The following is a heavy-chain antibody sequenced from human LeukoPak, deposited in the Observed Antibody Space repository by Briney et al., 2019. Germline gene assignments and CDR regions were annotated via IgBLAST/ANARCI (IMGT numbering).Heavy chain of an antibody. D-gene: IGHD3-10*01. CDR2: IDWDDDK. J-gene: IGHJ3*02. CDR1: GFSLSTSGMC. Sequence: SGPTLVNXTQTLTLTCTFSGFSLSTSGMCVSWIRQPPGKALEWLARIDWDDDKYYSTSLKTRLTISKDTSKNQVVLTMTNMDPVDTATYYCARIPYGSGRHAFDIWGQGTMVTVSS. V-gene: IGHV2-70*11. CDR3: ARIPYGSGRHAFDI.